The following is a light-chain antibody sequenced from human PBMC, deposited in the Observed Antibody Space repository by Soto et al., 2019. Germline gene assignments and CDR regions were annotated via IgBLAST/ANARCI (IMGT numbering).Light chain of an antibody. CDR1: VLEKKY. CDR3: YAAADNNLV. Sequence: SYVLTQPSSVSVSPGQTARITCSGDVLEKKYAPWYQQKPGQAPVLVIYKDSERPSGIPERFFGSSSGTTVTLTINGAQVEDEADYYCYAAADNNLVFGGGTKLTVL. J-gene: IGLJ3*02. CDR2: KDS. V-gene: IGLV3-27*01.